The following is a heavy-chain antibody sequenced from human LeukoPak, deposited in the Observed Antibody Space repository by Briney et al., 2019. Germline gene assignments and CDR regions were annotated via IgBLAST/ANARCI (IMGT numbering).Heavy chain of an antibody. V-gene: IGHV4-61*02. Sequence: SQTLSLTCTVSGGSISSGSYYWRWIRQPAGKGLEWIGRIYTSGSTNYNPSLKSRVTISVDTSKNQFSLKLSSVTAADTAVYYCARCSVPAAILWFDPWGQGTLVTVSS. J-gene: IGHJ5*02. D-gene: IGHD2-2*01. CDR1: GGSISSGSYY. CDR3: ARCSVPAAILWFDP. CDR2: IYTSGST.